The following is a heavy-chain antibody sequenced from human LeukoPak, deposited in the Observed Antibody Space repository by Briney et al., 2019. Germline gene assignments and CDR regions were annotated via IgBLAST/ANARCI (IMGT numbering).Heavy chain of an antibody. CDR1: GGSISSSSYY. CDR2: IYYSGST. CDR3: ARSLGAIQNLGY. V-gene: IGHV4-39*07. Sequence: PSETLSLTCTVSGGSISSSSYYWGWIRQPPGKGLEWLGSIYYSGSTYYNPSLKSRVTISVDTSKNQFSLKLSSVTAADTAVYYCARSLGAIQNLGYWGQGTLVTVSS. J-gene: IGHJ4*02. D-gene: IGHD5-18*01.